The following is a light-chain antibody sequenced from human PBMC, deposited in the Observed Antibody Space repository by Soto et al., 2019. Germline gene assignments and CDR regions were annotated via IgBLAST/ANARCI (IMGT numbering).Light chain of an antibody. CDR3: SSYAGSNNPYV. CDR1: SSDVGGYNY. Sequence: QSVLTQPPSASGSPGQSVTISCTGTSSDVGGYNYVSWYQQHPGKAPKLMIYEVNKRPSGVPDRFSGSKSGNTASLTVSGLQAEDEADYYCSSYAGSNNPYVFATGTKVPS. V-gene: IGLV2-8*01. CDR2: EVN. J-gene: IGLJ1*01.